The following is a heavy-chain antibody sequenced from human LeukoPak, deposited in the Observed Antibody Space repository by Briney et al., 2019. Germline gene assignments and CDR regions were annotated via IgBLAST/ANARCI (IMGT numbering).Heavy chain of an antibody. Sequence: PGGSLRLSCVVSEFNFRNFWMSWVRQAPGKGLEWVANIKQDGSDRYYVDSVKGRFTISRDNAKNSLYLQMNSLRDEDTAVYYCARDSAAHGGFWGQGTPVIVSS. D-gene: IGHD6-25*01. V-gene: IGHV3-7*03. J-gene: IGHJ4*02. CDR3: ARDSAAHGGF. CDR1: EFNFRNFW. CDR2: IKQDGSDR.